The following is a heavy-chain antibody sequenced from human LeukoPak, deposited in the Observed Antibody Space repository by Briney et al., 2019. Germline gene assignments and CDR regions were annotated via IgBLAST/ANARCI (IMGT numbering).Heavy chain of an antibody. Sequence: GGSLRLSCSASGFTFSSYAMHWVRQAPGKGLEYVSAISSNGGSTYYADSVKGGFTISRDNSKNTLYLQMSSLRAEDTAVYYCVKGGAARPFDPWGQGTLVTVSS. CDR3: VKGGAARPFDP. CDR1: GFTFSSYA. CDR2: ISSNGGST. J-gene: IGHJ5*02. D-gene: IGHD6-6*01. V-gene: IGHV3-64D*09.